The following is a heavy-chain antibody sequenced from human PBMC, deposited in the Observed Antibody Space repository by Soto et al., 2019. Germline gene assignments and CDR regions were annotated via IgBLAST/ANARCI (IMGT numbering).Heavy chain of an antibody. V-gene: IGHV2-5*01. CDR1: GFSLSTSGVG. CDR3: AHSGFVVVVAATPENWFDP. Sequence: GPTLVNPTQTLTLTCTFSGFSLSTSGVGVGWIRQPPGKALEWLALIYWNDDKRYSPSLKSRLTITKDTSKNQVVLTMTNMDPVDTATYYCAHSGFVVVVAATPENWFDPWGQGTLVTVSS. CDR2: IYWNDDK. J-gene: IGHJ5*02. D-gene: IGHD2-15*01.